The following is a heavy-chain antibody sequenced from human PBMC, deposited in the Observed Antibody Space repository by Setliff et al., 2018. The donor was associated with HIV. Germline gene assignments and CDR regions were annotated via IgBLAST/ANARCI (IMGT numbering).Heavy chain of an antibody. J-gene: IGHJ2*01. V-gene: IGHV4-4*07. D-gene: IGHD3-10*01. CDR3: ARDWVTRSNYYGSGSPWYFDF. CDR2: VYASAYS. Sequence: SETLSLTCTVSGDSIGDYYWNWIRQPAGKGLEWIGRVYASAYSNYNPSLKSRVTMSVDTSQNQLSLKLRSVNAADTAVYYCARDWVTRSNYYGSGSPWYFDFWGRGILVTVSS. CDR1: GDSIGDYY.